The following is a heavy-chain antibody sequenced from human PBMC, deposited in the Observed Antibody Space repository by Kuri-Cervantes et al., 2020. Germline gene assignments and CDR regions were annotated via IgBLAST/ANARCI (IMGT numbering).Heavy chain of an antibody. V-gene: IGHV1-3*02. Sequence: SVKVSCKASGYTLTRYAMHWVRQAPGQRIEWMGWSKAGNGNTKYSQEFQGRVTITRDTSASTAYIELTSLRSEDTAVYYCAKGVGYCSCGSCWNWFDPWGQGTLVTVSS. J-gene: IGHJ5*02. CDR3: AKGVGYCSCGSCWNWFDP. CDR2: SKAGNGNT. D-gene: IGHD2-15*01. CDR1: GYTLTRYA.